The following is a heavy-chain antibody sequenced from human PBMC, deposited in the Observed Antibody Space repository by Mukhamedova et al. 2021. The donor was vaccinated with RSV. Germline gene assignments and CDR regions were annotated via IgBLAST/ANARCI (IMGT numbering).Heavy chain of an antibody. V-gene: IGHV3-9*01. CDR3: VKEGDKEFDY. Sequence: FTISRDNAKNSLYLQMDSLRAEDTAFYYCVKEGDKEFDYWGQGTLVTVSS. J-gene: IGHJ4*02. D-gene: IGHD3-16*01.